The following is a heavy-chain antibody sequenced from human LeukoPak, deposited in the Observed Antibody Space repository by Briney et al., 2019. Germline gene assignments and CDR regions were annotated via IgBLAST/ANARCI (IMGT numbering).Heavy chain of an antibody. CDR3: VAVPRPNYPGVYYVGF. D-gene: IGHD2-8*01. Sequence: GASVKVSCKVSGYTLTELSMHWVRQAPGKGLEWLGVFHPEDAETIYAQKFQGRVTMTEDTSTDTAYMGLSSLRSEDTAVYYCVAVPRPNYPGVYYVGFWGQGTLVTVSS. V-gene: IGHV1-24*01. CDR1: GYTLTELS. CDR2: FHPEDAET. J-gene: IGHJ4*02.